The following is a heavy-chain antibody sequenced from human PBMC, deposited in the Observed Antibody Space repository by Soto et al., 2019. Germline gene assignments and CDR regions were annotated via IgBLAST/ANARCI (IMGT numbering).Heavy chain of an antibody. CDR3: ARERTRYDYIWGSYRQALDY. V-gene: IGHV1-18*01. J-gene: IGHJ4*02. D-gene: IGHD3-16*02. Sequence: ASVKVSCKASGYTFTSYGISCVRQAPGQGLEWMGWISAYNGNTNYAQKLQGRVTMTTDTSTSTAYMELRSLRSDDTAVYYCARERTRYDYIWGSYRQALDYWGQGTLVTVSS. CDR2: ISAYNGNT. CDR1: GYTFTSYG.